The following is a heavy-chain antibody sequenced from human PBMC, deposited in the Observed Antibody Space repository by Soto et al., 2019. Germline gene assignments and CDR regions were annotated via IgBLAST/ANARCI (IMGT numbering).Heavy chain of an antibody. V-gene: IGHV1-2*04. J-gene: IGHJ5*02. CDR3: ARAYDSSCYPNRFEP. D-gene: IGHD3-22*01. Sequence: ASVKVSCKASGYTFTGYYMHWVRQAPGQGLEWMGWINPNSGGTNYAQKFQGWVTMTRDTSISTAYMELSRLRSDDTAVYYCARAYDSSCYPNRFEPCGHGTLVTVPS. CDR1: GYTFTGYY. CDR2: INPNSGGT.